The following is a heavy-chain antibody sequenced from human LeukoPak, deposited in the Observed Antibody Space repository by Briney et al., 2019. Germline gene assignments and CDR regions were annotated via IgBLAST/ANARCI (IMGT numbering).Heavy chain of an antibody. Sequence: GGSLRLSCAASGFTFSSYEMNWVRQAPGKGLEWVSYISSSGSTIYYADSVKGRFTISRDNAKNSLYLQMNSLRAEDTAVYYCARDFTGSWYHVGYYFDYWGQGTLVTVSS. J-gene: IGHJ4*02. CDR1: GFTFSSYE. CDR3: ARDFTGSWYHVGYYFDY. D-gene: IGHD6-13*01. V-gene: IGHV3-48*03. CDR2: ISSSGSTI.